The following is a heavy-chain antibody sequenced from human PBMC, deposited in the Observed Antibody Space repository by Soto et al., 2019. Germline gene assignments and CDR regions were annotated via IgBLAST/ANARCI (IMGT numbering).Heavy chain of an antibody. CDR3: GRDGKPLFRELVGWFDP. D-gene: IGHD2-15*01. Sequence: ASVKVSCKASGYTFTTHAIYWVRQAPGQRPEWMGWINPANGNTKYSPKFQDRLRITRDTSAHTAYMELRSLQSEDTALYVCGRDGKPLFRELVGWFDPWGPGTLVTVSS. CDR2: INPANGNT. V-gene: IGHV1-3*01. J-gene: IGHJ5*02. CDR1: GYTFTTHA.